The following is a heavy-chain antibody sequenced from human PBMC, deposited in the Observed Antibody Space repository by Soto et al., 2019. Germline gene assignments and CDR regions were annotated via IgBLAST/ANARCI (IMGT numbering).Heavy chain of an antibody. CDR2: IIPLFNLS. CDR3: ARAGRAAAGHSTYNWFDP. D-gene: IGHD6-13*01. J-gene: IGHJ5*02. CDR1: GSTFSSYA. V-gene: IGHV1-69*13. Sequence: ASVKVSCKASGSTFSSYAVSWVRQAPGQGLEWMGGIIPLFNLSKYAQKFQGRVTSTADESTSTAYMEMSSLRSEDTAVYYCARAGRAAAGHSTYNWFDPWGQGTLVTVSS.